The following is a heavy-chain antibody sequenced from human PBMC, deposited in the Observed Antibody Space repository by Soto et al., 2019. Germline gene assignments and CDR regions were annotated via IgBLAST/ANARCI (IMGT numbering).Heavy chain of an antibody. D-gene: IGHD6-13*01. J-gene: IGHJ4*02. Sequence: PGGSLRLSCAASGFTFSNAWMNWVRQAPGKWLEWVGRIKSKTDGGTTDYAAPVKGRFTISRDDSKNTLYLQMNSLKTEDTAVYYCTTDYSSWYKKIDYWGQGTLVTVSS. CDR1: GFTFSNAW. CDR3: TTDYSSWYKKIDY. CDR2: IKSKTDGGTT. V-gene: IGHV3-15*07.